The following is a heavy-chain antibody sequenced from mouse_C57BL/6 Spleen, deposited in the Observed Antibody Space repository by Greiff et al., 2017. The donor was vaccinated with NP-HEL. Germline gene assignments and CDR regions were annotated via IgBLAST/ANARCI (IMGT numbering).Heavy chain of an antibody. CDR2: IDPSDSYT. V-gene: IGHV1-50*01. J-gene: IGHJ2*01. CDR3: ARRGVYYDEGVSDY. D-gene: IGHD2-4*01. Sequence: QVQLQQPGAELVKPGASVKLSCKASGYTFTSYWMQWVKQRPGQGLEWIGEIDPSDSYTNYNQKFKGKATLTVDTSSSTAYMQLSSLTSEDSAVYYCARRGVYYDEGVSDYWGQGTTLTVSS. CDR1: GYTFTSYW.